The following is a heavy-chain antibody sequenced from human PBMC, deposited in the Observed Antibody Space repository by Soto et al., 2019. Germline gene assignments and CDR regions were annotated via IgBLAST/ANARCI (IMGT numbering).Heavy chain of an antibody. CDR1: AFSLTTRGVA. D-gene: IGHD5-12*01. CDR3: AHRSRGYAYYFDQ. J-gene: IGHJ4*02. CDR2: IFWDDDK. V-gene: IGHV2-5*02. Sequence: QITLKESGPALARPTQTLTLTCSVSAFSLTTRGVAVGWIRQPPGKALEWLALIFWDDDKWYSPSLRSRLTITEDTSKNQVVLTMTNMDPVDTATYYCAHRSRGYAYYFDQWGQGTLVTVSS.